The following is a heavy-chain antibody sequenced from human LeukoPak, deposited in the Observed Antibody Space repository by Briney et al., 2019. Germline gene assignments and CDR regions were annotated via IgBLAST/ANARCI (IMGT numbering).Heavy chain of an antibody. CDR1: RFTFSNYW. Sequence: PGGSLRLSCEGSRFTFSNYWMSWVRQAPGKGLEWVANIKDDGSQKNYIDSVRGRFTISRDNAKASVFLQMNSLSFDDTAVYYCARRNAGTTWYFDSWGQGTLVTVSS. CDR2: IKDDGSQK. D-gene: IGHD1-1*01. CDR3: ARRNAGTTWYFDS. V-gene: IGHV3-7*01. J-gene: IGHJ4*02.